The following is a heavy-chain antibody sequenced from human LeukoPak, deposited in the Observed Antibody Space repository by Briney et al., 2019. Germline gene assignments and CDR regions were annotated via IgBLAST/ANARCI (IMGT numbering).Heavy chain of an antibody. CDR2: INPNSGVT. V-gene: IGHV1-2*06. CDR1: GYTFTDYY. CDR3: ARDIGCPSGI. Sequence: ASVKVSCKASGYTFTDYYIHWVRQAPGQGLEWMGRINPNSGVTNYAQKFQGRVTMTRDTSISTAYMELTRLRPDDTAIYYCARDIGCPSGIWGQGTMVTVSS. J-gene: IGHJ3*02. D-gene: IGHD1-26*01.